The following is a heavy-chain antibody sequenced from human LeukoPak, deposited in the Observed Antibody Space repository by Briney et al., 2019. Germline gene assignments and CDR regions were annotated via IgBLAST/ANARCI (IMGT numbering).Heavy chain of an antibody. Sequence: SETLSLTCTVSGCSISSGGYYWSCIRQPPGKGLEWIGYIHYSGNNYYNPSLKRRTTISVDTSKNQFPLKMSLVTDANGVEYSCAIVVPHDEVWLDPWGQGSLVTVS. D-gene: IGHD3-10*02. CDR1: GCSISSGGYY. CDR3: AIVVPHDEVWLDP. CDR2: IHYSGNN. V-gene: IGHV4-30-4*01. J-gene: IGHJ5*02.